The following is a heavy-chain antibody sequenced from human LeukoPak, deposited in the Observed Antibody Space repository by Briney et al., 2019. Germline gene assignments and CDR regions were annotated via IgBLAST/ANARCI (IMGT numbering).Heavy chain of an antibody. Sequence: SETLSLTCSVSGGSISSYYWTCIRQPPGKGLEWIGYIYYTGSTNHNPSLKSRVTISVDTSKNQFSLKLSSVTAADTAVYYCARVVYSGYDFRGAMDVWGKGTTVTVSS. CDR3: ARVVYSGYDFRGAMDV. CDR1: GGSISSYY. V-gene: IGHV4-59*01. CDR2: IYYTGST. J-gene: IGHJ6*03. D-gene: IGHD5-12*01.